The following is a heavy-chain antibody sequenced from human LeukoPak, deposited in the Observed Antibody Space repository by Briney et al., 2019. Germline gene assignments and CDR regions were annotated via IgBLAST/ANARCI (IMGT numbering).Heavy chain of an antibody. V-gene: IGHV4-4*07. CDR1: GGSLTSYY. Sequence: SETLSLTCTLSGGSLTSYYWSWIRQPAGKGLEWIGRIYTSGSTNYNPSLKSRVTISVDKSKNQFSLKLSSVTAADTAVYYCARDPGGPFDPWGQGTLVTVSS. D-gene: IGHD3-10*01. CDR3: ARDPGGPFDP. CDR2: IYTSGST. J-gene: IGHJ5*02.